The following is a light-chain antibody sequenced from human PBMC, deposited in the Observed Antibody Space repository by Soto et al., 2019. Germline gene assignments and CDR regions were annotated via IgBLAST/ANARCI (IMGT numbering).Light chain of an antibody. CDR2: AAS. V-gene: IGKV1-12*01. CDR3: PQGNSLPVT. CDR1: QDVSRW. J-gene: IGKJ4*01. Sequence: DAQMTQSPSSVSASVGDRVTITCRASQDVSRWLAWYQQKPGKAPKFLSYAASSLQSGVPSRFSGSGSGSDFTLTSDYLQAEDFATYYDPQGNSLPVTVGGGTKVEIK.